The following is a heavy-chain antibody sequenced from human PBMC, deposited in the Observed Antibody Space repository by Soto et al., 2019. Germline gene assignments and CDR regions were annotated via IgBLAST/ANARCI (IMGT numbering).Heavy chain of an antibody. Sequence: WTWIRQPAGKGLEWIGRIYSSGSTNYNPSLKSRLTMSVDTSKNQFSLKLISVTAADTAIYYCARELVSYNSNWFDPWGRGTLVTVSS. CDR2: IYSSGST. D-gene: IGHD1-20*01. J-gene: IGHJ5*02. V-gene: IGHV4-4*07. CDR3: ARELVSYNSNWFDP.